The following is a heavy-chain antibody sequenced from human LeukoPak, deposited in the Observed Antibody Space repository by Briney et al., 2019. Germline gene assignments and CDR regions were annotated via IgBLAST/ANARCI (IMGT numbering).Heavy chain of an antibody. Sequence: GGSLRRSCAASGFTFSSYAMSWVRQAPGKGLEWLSHISGSAGSTYYADSVKGRFTISRDNSKNTLHLQMNSLRAEDTAVYYCAKSKVRSSHYFDYWGQGTLVTVSS. CDR1: GFTFSSYA. J-gene: IGHJ4*02. V-gene: IGHV3-23*01. CDR2: ISGSAGST. D-gene: IGHD2-2*01. CDR3: AKSKVRSSHYFDY.